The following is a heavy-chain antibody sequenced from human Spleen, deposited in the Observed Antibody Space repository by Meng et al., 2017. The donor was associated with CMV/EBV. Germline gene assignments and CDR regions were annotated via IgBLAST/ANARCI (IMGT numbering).Heavy chain of an antibody. CDR2: IYYSGST. V-gene: IGHV4-39*07. CDR3: ARETPLVVPAAMGSTTYFFDY. D-gene: IGHD2-2*01. Sequence: SETLSLTCTVSGGSISSSSYYWGWIRQPPGKGLEWIGSIYYSGSTYYNPSLKSRVTISVDTSKNQFSLKLSSVTAADTAVYHCARETPLVVPAAMGSTTYFFDYWGQGTLVTVSS. J-gene: IGHJ4*02. CDR1: GGSISSSSYY.